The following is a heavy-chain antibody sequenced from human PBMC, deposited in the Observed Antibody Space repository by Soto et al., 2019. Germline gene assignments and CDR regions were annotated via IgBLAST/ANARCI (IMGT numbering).Heavy chain of an antibody. D-gene: IGHD3-10*01. CDR1: GLTIGAYD. Sequence: GGPLRLSCVASGLTIGAYDMNGILQAPGKGLEWVSLVNGTGGSTYYADSVTGRFTISRDDSKNTVYLQMNRLRAEDTAVYYCRASTYGQGVDYSGQGTLVTVS. CDR3: RASTYGQGVDY. V-gene: IGHV3-23*01. J-gene: IGHJ4*02. CDR2: VNGTGGST.